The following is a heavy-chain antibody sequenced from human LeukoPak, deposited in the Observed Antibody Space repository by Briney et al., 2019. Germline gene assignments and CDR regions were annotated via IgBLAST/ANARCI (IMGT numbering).Heavy chain of an antibody. V-gene: IGHV4-39*01. CDR2: IYYSGST. D-gene: IGHD3-22*01. J-gene: IGHJ3*01. CDR1: GGSISSTSYY. CDR3: AKAGVRYFDSSGLYAFDF. Sequence: SETLSLTCAVSGGSISSTSYYWAWICQPPGTGLEWIGTIYYSGSTYHNPSLKSRVTMSVDTSRNQFSLKLSSVDAADTAVYYCAKAGVRYFDSSGLYAFDFWGQGTTVTVSS.